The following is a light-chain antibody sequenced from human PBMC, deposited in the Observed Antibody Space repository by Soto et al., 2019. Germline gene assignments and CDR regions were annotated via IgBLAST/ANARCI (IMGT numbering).Light chain of an antibody. Sequence: EIVMTQSPATLSVSPGERATLFCRTSQSVSTNLAWYQQKPGQAPRLLIYGASTRATGIPARFSGSGSGTEFTLTISSLQSEDFAVYYCLQYNNWPPGTFGQGTKLEIK. CDR2: GAS. J-gene: IGKJ2*01. V-gene: IGKV3-15*01. CDR1: QSVSTN. CDR3: LQYNNWPPGT.